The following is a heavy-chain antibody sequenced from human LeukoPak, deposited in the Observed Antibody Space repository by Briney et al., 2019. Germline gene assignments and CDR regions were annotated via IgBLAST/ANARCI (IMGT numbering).Heavy chain of an antibody. V-gene: IGHV1-69*06. D-gene: IGHD3-22*01. CDR2: IIPIFGTA. J-gene: IGHJ4*02. CDR3: ARENVYYDSSGPTGYFDY. Sequence: SVKVSCKASGYTFTSYDINWVRQATGQGLEWMGGIIPIFGTANYAQKFQGRVTITADKSTSTAYMELCSLRSEDTAVYYCARENVYYDSSGPTGYFDYWGQGTLVTVSS. CDR1: GYTFTSYD.